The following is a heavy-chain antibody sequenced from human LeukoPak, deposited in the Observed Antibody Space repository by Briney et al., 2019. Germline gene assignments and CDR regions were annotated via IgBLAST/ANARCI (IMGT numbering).Heavy chain of an antibody. CDR1: GFTFSRHD. Sequence: PGGSLRLSCVASGFTFSRHDMNWVRQAPGKGLEWVAVISYDGSNKYYADSVKGRFTISRDNSKNTLYLQMNSLRAEDTAVYYCAKYCSGGNCYSGLYWGQGTLVTVSS. CDR3: AKYCSGGNCYSGLY. CDR2: ISYDGSNK. D-gene: IGHD2-15*01. J-gene: IGHJ4*02. V-gene: IGHV3-30*18.